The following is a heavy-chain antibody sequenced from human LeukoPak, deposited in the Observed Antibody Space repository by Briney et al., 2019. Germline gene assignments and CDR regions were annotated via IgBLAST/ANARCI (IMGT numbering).Heavy chain of an antibody. CDR2: INPDSGLT. D-gene: IGHD3-16*01. CDR3: VPTAEAYTTRWTV. Sequence: ASVTVSCKASGYKFIDDYMHWVRQAPGQGLEFMGWINPDSGLTNLAQKFQGRVSMTRDTSISTAYMELTRLTYDDTAVYYCVPTAEAYTTRWTVWGPGTLVSVSS. V-gene: IGHV1-2*02. CDR1: GYKFIDDY. J-gene: IGHJ4*01.